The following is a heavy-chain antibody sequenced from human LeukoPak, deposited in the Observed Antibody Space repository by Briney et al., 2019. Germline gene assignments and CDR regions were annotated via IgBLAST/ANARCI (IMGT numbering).Heavy chain of an antibody. CDR1: GFTFSSYD. V-gene: IGHV3-48*01. Sequence: GGSLRLSCAASGFTFSSYDMSWVRQGPGKGLEWVSYISSSSSTIYYADSVEGRFIISRDNAKNSLYLQMNSLRAEDTAVYYCARDVSGIYGLLNYWGQGTLVTVSS. CDR3: ARDVSGIYGLLNY. D-gene: IGHD1-26*01. J-gene: IGHJ4*02. CDR2: ISSSSSTI.